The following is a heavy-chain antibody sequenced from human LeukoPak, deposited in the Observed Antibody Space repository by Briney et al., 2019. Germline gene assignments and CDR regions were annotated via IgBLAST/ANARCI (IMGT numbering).Heavy chain of an antibody. Sequence: GESLKISCKGSGYSFTSYWIGWVRQMPGKGLEWMGRIDPSDSYTNYSPSFQGHVTISADKSISTAYLQWSSLKASDTAMYYCAPHSGSLFDYWGQGTLVTVSS. CDR2: IDPSDSYT. CDR1: GYSFTSYW. D-gene: IGHD3-10*01. CDR3: APHSGSLFDY. V-gene: IGHV5-10-1*01. J-gene: IGHJ4*02.